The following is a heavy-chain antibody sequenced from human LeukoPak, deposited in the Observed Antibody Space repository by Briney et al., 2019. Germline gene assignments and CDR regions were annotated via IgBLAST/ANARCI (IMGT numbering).Heavy chain of an antibody. CDR3: ARDDAFDI. J-gene: IGHJ3*02. Sequence: PGGSLRLSCAASGFTFSSYAMHWVRQAPGKGLEWVAVISYDGSNKYYADSVKGRFTISRDNSENTLYLQMNSLRAEDTAVYYCARDDAFDIWGQGTMVTVSS. CDR1: GFTFSSYA. V-gene: IGHV3-30-3*01. CDR2: ISYDGSNK.